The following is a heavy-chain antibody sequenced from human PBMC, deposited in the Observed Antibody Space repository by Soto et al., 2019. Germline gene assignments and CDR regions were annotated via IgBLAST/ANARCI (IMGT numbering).Heavy chain of an antibody. V-gene: IGHV1-69*01. CDR1: GGTFSSYA. CDR3: HLSDYYGSSVAPLLLYYYGMDV. CDR2: IIPIFGTA. Sequence: QVQLVQSGAEVKKPGSSVKVSCKASGGTFSSYAISWVRQAPGQGLEWMGGIIPIFGTANYAQKFQGRVTITADESTSTAYMELSSLRSEDTAVYYCHLSDYYGSSVAPLLLYYYGMDVWGQGTTVTVSS. J-gene: IGHJ6*02. D-gene: IGHD3-22*01.